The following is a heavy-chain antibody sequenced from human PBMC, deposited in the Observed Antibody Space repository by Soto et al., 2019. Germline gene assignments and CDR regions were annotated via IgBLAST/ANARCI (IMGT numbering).Heavy chain of an antibody. CDR3: GKDPNGDYIGAFDI. D-gene: IGHD4-17*01. J-gene: IGHJ3*02. V-gene: IGHV3-23*01. CDR1: GFIFSNYA. Sequence: GGSLRLSYAASGFIFSNYAMSLVRQAPGKGLEWVSGIGSSGDTTKLADSVKGRFTISRDNSKNTLYLQMNSLRAEDTALYYCGKDPNGDYIGAFDIWGQGTMVTVSS. CDR2: IGSSGDTT.